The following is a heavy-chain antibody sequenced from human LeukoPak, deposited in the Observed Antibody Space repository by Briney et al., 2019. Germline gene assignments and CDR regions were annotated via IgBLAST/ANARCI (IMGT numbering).Heavy chain of an antibody. D-gene: IGHD5-24*01. J-gene: IGHJ4*02. V-gene: IGHV4-34*01. CDR2: INHSGST. CDR1: GGSFSGYY. CDR3: ARRWLHRKGFDY. Sequence: PSETLSLTCAVYGGSFSGYYWSWIRQPPGKGLEWTGEINHSGSTNYNPSLKSRVTISVDTSKNQFSLKLSSVTAADTAVYYCARRWLHRKGFDYWGQGTLVTVSS.